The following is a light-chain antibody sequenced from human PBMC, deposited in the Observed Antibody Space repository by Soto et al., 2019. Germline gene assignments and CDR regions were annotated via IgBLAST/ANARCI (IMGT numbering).Light chain of an antibody. CDR2: EVN. J-gene: IGLJ1*01. Sequence: LTQPASVSGAPGQSITISCTGTSGDVGNYNLVSWYQQHPGKAPKLMIYEVNKWPSGVSNRFSGSKSGNTASLTISGLQAEDEADYYCCSYVGSSTSYVFGTGTKVTV. CDR1: SGDVGNYNL. V-gene: IGLV2-23*02. CDR3: CSYVGSSTSYV.